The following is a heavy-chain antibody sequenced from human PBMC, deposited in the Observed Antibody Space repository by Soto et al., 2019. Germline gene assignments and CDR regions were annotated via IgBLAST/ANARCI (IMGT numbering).Heavy chain of an antibody. Sequence: QLQLQESGPGLVKPSETLSLTCTVSGGSISSSSYYWGWIRQPPGKGLEWIGSIYYSGSTYYNPSLKSRVTISVDTSKNQFSLKLSSVTAADTAVYYCARLAVAGYYFDYWGQGTLVTVSS. CDR3: ARLAVAGYYFDY. CDR2: IYYSGST. CDR1: GGSISSSSYY. D-gene: IGHD6-19*01. J-gene: IGHJ4*02. V-gene: IGHV4-39*01.